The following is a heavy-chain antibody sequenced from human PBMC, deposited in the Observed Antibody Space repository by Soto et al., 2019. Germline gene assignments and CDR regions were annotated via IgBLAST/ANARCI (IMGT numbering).Heavy chain of an antibody. D-gene: IGHD6-19*01. V-gene: IGHV1-3*05. CDR1: GYTFTGYA. J-gene: IGHJ4*02. Sequence: QVQLVQSGAEEKKPGASVKVSCKASGYTFTGYAMHWVRQAPGQRREWMGWINAGNGNTKYSQKFQGRVTITRDTSASTAYMELSRLRSEDRAVYYCARAVAVPADLDYWGQGTLVTVSS. CDR2: INAGNGNT. CDR3: ARAVAVPADLDY.